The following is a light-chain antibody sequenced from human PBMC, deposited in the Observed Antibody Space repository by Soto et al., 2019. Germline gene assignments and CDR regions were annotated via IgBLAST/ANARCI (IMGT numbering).Light chain of an antibody. CDR3: QQTDSTPQT. V-gene: IGKV1-39*01. CDR1: QSIRNY. CDR2: AAS. Sequence: DIQMTQSPSSLSASVGERVTVSCRASQSIRNYVSWYQQKPGTAPKLLIRAASTLQSGVPSRFSGSGSGTDFTLTISSLQIEDFATYFCQQTDSTPQTFGHGTNVEI. J-gene: IGKJ1*01.